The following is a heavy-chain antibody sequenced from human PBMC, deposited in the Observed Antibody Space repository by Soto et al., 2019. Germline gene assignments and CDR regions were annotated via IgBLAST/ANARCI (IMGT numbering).Heavy chain of an antibody. V-gene: IGHV6-1*01. J-gene: IGHJ5*02. CDR2: TYYRSKWYN. D-gene: IGHD2-15*01. CDR1: GDSVSSNSAA. CDR3: ARGLATDPHNWFDP. Sequence: QSQTLSLTCAISGDSVSSNSAAWNWIRQSPSRGLEWLGRTYYRSKWYNDYAVSVKSRITINPDTSKNQFSLQLNSVTPEDTAVYYCARGLATDPHNWFDPWGQGTLVTVSS.